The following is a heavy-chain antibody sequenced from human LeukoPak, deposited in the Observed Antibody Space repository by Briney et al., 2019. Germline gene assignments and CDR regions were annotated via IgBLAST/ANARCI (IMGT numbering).Heavy chain of an antibody. CDR3: VRGVRLADY. Sequence: GGSLRLSCAASGFRFSTFWMSWVRQAPGKGLEWVANIKQGGNEKYYVDSVKGRFTISRDNAKNSLYLQLNSLRAEDTAVYYCVRGVRLADYWGQGTLVTVSS. CDR1: GFRFSTFW. D-gene: IGHD2-21*01. J-gene: IGHJ4*02. CDR2: IKQGGNEK. V-gene: IGHV3-7*01.